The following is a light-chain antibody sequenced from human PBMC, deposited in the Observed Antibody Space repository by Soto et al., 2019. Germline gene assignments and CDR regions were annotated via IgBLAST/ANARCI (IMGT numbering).Light chain of an antibody. CDR1: QSVSSN. J-gene: IGKJ5*01. Sequence: EIVMTQSPATLSVSPGERATLYCRASQSVSSNLAWYQQKPGQAPRLLIYGASTRATVIPARFSGSGSGTEFTLTISSLQSEDFAVYYCQQYNNWPPLFGQGTRLEIK. CDR3: QQYNNWPPL. CDR2: GAS. V-gene: IGKV3-15*01.